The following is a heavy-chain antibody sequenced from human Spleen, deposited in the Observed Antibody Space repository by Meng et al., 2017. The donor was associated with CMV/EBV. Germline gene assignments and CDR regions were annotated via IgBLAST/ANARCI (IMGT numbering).Heavy chain of an antibody. Sequence: SGGTIASNTYIWSWIRYHPEKGLEWIGYIYYDGNTYYNPSHKRRLTISVDTSKNEFSEKLTSVTAADTAVYYCAKHTGSSGYYQDYWGQGTLVTVSS. CDR2: IYYDGNT. V-gene: IGHV4-31*02. CDR1: GGTIASNTYI. CDR3: AKHTGSSGYYQDY. J-gene: IGHJ4*02. D-gene: IGHD3-22*01.